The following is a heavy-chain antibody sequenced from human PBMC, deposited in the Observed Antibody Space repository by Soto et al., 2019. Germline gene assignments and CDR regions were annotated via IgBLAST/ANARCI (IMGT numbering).Heavy chain of an antibody. CDR2: ISWNTHRL. CDR3: ATARARGRFGESSFDI. V-gene: IGHV3-9*01. D-gene: IGHD3-10*01. Sequence: EVQLVESGGGLVQPGRSLRLSCAASGFTFDDYAMHWVRRAPGKGLEWVSGISWNTHRLAYADSVEGRFTISRDNAKNSLDLQMNSLRTEDTALYYCATARARGRFGESSFDIWGQGTMVTVSS. J-gene: IGHJ3*02. CDR1: GFTFDDYA.